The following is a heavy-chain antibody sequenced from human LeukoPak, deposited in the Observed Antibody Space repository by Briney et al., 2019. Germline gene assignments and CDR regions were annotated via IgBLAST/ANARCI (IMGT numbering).Heavy chain of an antibody. D-gene: IGHD6-19*01. CDR3: AKHGYSSGWYAGPIDY. CDR2: IYSGGGT. J-gene: IGHJ4*02. Sequence: GGSLRLSCAASGFTVSSNYMSWVRQAPGKGLEWVSVIYSGGGTYYADSVKGRFAISRDNSKNTLYLQMNSLRAEDTAVYYCAKHGYSSGWYAGPIDYWGQGTLVTVSS. V-gene: IGHV3-66*04. CDR1: GFTVSSNY.